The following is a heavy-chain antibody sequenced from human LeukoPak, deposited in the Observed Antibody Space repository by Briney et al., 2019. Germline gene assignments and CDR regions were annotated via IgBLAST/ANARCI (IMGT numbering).Heavy chain of an antibody. D-gene: IGHD3-9*01. CDR3: AKATLVSDILTGYYPHYYYMDV. J-gene: IGHJ6*03. Sequence: GGSLRLSCTVSGFTVSSNSMSWVRQAPGKGLEWVSFIYSAGSTHYADSVKGRFTISRDNSKNTLYLQMNSLRAEDTAVYSCAKATLVSDILTGYYPHYYYMDVWGKGTTVTVSS. CDR2: IYSAGST. CDR1: GFTVSSNS. V-gene: IGHV3-53*01.